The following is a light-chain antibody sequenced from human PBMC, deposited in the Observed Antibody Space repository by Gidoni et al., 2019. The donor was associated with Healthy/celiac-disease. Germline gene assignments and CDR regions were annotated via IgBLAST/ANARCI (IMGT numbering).Light chain of an antibody. Sequence: DIQMTQSPSSLSASVGDRVTITCRASQSISGYLNWYQQKPGKAPKLLIYAASSLQSGVPSSFRGSGSGTDFTLTISSLQPEDFATYYCQQSYSTSWTFGQGTRVEIK. J-gene: IGKJ1*01. V-gene: IGKV1-39*01. CDR2: AAS. CDR3: QQSYSTSWT. CDR1: QSISGY.